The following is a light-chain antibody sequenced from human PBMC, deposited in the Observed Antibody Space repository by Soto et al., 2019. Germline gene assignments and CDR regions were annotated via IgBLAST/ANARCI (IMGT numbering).Light chain of an antibody. J-gene: IGKJ2*01. CDR2: ATS. Sequence: EIVLTQSPGTLSLSPGERSTLACRASHGVDSTYLAWYQQKPDQSPRLLIYATSTRAAGIPDRFSGSGSGTDFTLTISRLEPDDVAVYYCQQYDTSPPMYTFGQGTKVDIK. CDR3: QQYDTSPPMYT. V-gene: IGKV3-20*01. CDR1: HGVDSTY.